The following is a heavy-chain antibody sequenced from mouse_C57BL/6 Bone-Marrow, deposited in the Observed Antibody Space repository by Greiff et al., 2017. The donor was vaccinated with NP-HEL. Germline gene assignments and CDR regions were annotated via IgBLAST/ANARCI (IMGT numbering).Heavy chain of an antibody. Sequence: EVQLQQSGPGLVKPSQSLSLTCSVTGYSITSGYYWNWIRQFPGNKLEWMGYISYDGSNNYNPSLKNRISITRDTSKNQFFLKLNSVTTEDTATYYCARVATGYWYFDVWGTGTTVTVSS. J-gene: IGHJ1*03. CDR3: ARVATGYWYFDV. CDR2: ISYDGSN. V-gene: IGHV3-6*01. D-gene: IGHD6-1*01. CDR1: GYSITSGYY.